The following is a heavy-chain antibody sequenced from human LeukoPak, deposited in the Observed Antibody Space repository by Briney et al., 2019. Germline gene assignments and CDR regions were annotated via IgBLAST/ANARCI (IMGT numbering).Heavy chain of an antibody. V-gene: IGHV4-34*01. D-gene: IGHD3-10*01. Sequence: SETLSLTCAVYGGSFSGYYWSWIRQPPGKGLEWIGEINHSGSTNYNPSLKSRVTISVDTSKNQFSLKLSSVTAADTAVYYCAFVYASGRLGDYWGQGTLVTVSS. CDR3: AFVYASGRLGDY. J-gene: IGHJ4*02. CDR1: GGSFSGYY. CDR2: INHSGST.